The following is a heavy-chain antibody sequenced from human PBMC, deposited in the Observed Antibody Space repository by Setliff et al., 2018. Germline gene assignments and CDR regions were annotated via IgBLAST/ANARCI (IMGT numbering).Heavy chain of an antibody. D-gene: IGHD3-22*01. CDR1: AFTFKNYW. Sequence: PSETLSLSCAASAFTFKNYWMSWVRQAPGKGLEWVANIKGDGSEKFYLDSVKGRFTISRDNAKNSLYLQTNSLRAEDTAVYYCARDLDYQYYYDSSGRDAFDIWGQGTMVTVS. J-gene: IGHJ3*02. CDR3: ARDLDYQYYYDSSGRDAFDI. CDR2: IKGDGSEK. V-gene: IGHV3-7*03.